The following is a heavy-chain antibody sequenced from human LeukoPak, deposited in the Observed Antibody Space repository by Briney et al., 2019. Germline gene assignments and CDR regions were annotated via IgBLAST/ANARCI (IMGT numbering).Heavy chain of an antibody. CDR3: ARGGIWAARGAFDI. D-gene: IGHD6-6*01. V-gene: IGHV4-59*01. J-gene: IGHJ3*02. Sequence: SETLSLTCTVSGGSISSFYWSWIRQPPGKGLEWIGYIYYSGSTNYNPSLKSRVTISVDTSKNQFSLKLSSVTAADTAVYYCARGGIWAARGAFDIWGQGTMVTVSS. CDR2: IYYSGST. CDR1: GGSISSFY.